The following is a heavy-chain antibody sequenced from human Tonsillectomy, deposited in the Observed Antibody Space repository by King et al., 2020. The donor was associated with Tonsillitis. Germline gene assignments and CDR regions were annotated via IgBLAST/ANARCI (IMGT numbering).Heavy chain of an antibody. CDR2: IYYTGGTYGST. J-gene: IGHJ4*02. V-gene: IGHV4-31*03. CDR3: AKYVPPSFDY. D-gene: IGHD2/OR15-2a*01. Sequence: QVQLQESGPGLVKPSQTLSLTCTVSGDSVSRGDYYWSWIRQHPGKGLEWIGYIYYTGGTYGSTYYNPSLTGRVTISVDSSKNQFPLKLLSVTAADTAVYYCAKYVPPSFDYWGQGTLVTVSS. CDR1: GDSVSRGDYY.